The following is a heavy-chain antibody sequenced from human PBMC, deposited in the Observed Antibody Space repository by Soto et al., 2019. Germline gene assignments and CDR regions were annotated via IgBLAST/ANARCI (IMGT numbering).Heavy chain of an antibody. CDR1: GGSISSYY. CDR3: AKDTYSSGWYIY. V-gene: IGHV4-59*01. D-gene: IGHD6-19*01. Sequence: SETLSLTCTVSGGSISSYYWSWIRQPPGKGLEWIGYIYYSGSTNYNPSLKSRVTISVDTSKNQFSLKLSSVTAADTAVYYCAKDTYSSGWYIYWGQGTLVTVSS. CDR2: IYYSGST. J-gene: IGHJ4*02.